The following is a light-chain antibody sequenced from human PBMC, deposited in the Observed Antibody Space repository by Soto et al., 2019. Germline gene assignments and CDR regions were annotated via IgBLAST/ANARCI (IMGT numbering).Light chain of an antibody. V-gene: IGKV3-20*01. CDR1: QSVSSIY. Sequence: EIVLTQSPGTLSLSPGERATLSCRASQSVSSIYLAWDQHKPGQAPRLLIYGASNSATGMPDRFSGSGSGTEFTLTISRLEPEDFAVYYCQQYGSSSWTFGRGTTVEIK. CDR2: GAS. J-gene: IGKJ1*01. CDR3: QQYGSSSWT.